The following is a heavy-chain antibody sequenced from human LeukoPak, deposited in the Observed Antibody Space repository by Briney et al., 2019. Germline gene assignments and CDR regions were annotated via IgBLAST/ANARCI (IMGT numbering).Heavy chain of an antibody. V-gene: IGHV4-39*01. J-gene: IGHJ4*02. D-gene: IGHD3-10*01. CDR3: AKAADGLGESH. Sequence: PSETLSLTCTVSGGSISSSSYYWGWIRQPPGKGLEWIGSIYYSGSTYYNPSLKSRVTISVDTSKNQFSLKLSPVTAADTAVYYCAKAADGLGESHWGQGTLVTVSS. CDR1: GGSISSSSYY. CDR2: IYYSGST.